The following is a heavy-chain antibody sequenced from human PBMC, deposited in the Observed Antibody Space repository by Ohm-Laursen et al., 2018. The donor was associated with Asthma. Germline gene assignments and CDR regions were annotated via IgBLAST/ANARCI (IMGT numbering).Heavy chain of an antibody. CDR1: GFTSSSQG. J-gene: IGHJ4*02. D-gene: IGHD3-10*01. CDR2: VSGRGDTT. Sequence: SLRLSCAASGFTSSSQGMTWVRQAPGKGLEWVAGVSGRGDTTYYADSVKGRFTISRDNSKNTLYLQMNSLRAEDTAVYYCAKRAGSGSYQPINYWGQGTLVTVSS. CDR3: AKRAGSGSYQPINY. V-gene: IGHV3-23*01.